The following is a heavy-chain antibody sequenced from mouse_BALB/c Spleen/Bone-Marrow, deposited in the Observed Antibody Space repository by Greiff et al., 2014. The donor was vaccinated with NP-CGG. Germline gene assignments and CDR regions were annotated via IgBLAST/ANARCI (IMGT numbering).Heavy chain of an antibody. D-gene: IGHD3-1*01. Sequence: QVQLKESGAELVKPGASVKLSCKASGYTFTSYWMHWVKQRLGQGLEWIGEINPSNGRTNYVEKFKSKATLNGDKSSSTVYMQLSSLTSEDSAVYYCARSGYWYFDVWGAGTTVTVSA. CDR3: ARSGYWYFDV. J-gene: IGHJ1*01. CDR2: INPSNGRT. CDR1: GYTFTSYW. V-gene: IGHV1S81*02.